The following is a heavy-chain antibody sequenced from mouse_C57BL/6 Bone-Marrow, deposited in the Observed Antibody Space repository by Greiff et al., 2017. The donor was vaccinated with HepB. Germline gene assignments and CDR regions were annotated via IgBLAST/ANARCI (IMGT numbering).Heavy chain of an antibody. D-gene: IGHD2-1*01. CDR2: IYPRSGNT. J-gene: IGHJ3*01. V-gene: IGHV1-81*01. CDR1: GYTFTSYG. CDR3: AMIYYGNSAWFAY. Sequence: VQLQQSGAELARPGASVKLSCKASGYTFTSYGISWVKQRTGQGLEWIGEIYPRSGNTYYKEKFKGKATLTADKSSSTAYMELRSLTSADSAVYFCAMIYYGNSAWFAYWGQGTLVTVSA.